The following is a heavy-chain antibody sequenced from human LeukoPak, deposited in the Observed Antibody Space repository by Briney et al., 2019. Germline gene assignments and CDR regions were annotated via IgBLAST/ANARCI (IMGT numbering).Heavy chain of an antibody. Sequence: GGSLGLSCVASGITFNNAWMSWVRQAPGKGLEWVGRIKSKIDGGTTDYAAPVKGRFTISRDDSKNTLYLQMNSLRTEDTALYYCTTDPTDFDLWGRGTLVTVSS. D-gene: IGHD1-1*01. CDR1: GITFNNAW. CDR3: TTDPTDFDL. CDR2: IKSKIDGGTT. J-gene: IGHJ2*01. V-gene: IGHV3-15*01.